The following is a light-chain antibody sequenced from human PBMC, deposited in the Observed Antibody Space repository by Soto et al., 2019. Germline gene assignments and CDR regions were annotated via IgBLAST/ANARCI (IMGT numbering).Light chain of an antibody. CDR2: DAS. Sequence: IQMTQSPSTLSASIGDSVTITCRARQTIRTWLAWYQQKPGKAPKLLSYDASSLESGVPSRFSGSGSGTEFTLTISSLQSDDSATYYCQQSNSSPWTFGPGTQVEIK. V-gene: IGKV1-5*01. CDR3: QQSNSSPWT. J-gene: IGKJ1*01. CDR1: QTIRTW.